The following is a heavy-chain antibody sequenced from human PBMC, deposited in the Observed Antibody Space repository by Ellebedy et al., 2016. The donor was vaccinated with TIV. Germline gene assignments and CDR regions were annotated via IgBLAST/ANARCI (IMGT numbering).Heavy chain of an antibody. CDR3: ARAMGVVDRRGYYFDY. CDR1: GGSISSYY. Sequence: SETLSLTXTVSGGSISSYYWSWIRQPPGKGLEWIGYIYYSGSTNYNPSLKSRVTISVDTSKNQFSLKLSSVTAADTAVYYCARAMGVVDRRGYYFDYWGQGTLVTVSS. J-gene: IGHJ4*02. V-gene: IGHV4-59*13. CDR2: IYYSGST. D-gene: IGHD3-22*01.